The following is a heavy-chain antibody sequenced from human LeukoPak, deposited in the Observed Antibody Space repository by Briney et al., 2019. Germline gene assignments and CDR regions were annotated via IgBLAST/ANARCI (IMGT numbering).Heavy chain of an antibody. CDR1: GFPFSDYG. CDR3: AELGITMIGGV. Sequence: GTSLRLSCAASGFPFSDYGMYWVRQAPGKGLEWVSSISSSSSYIYYADSVKGRFTISRDNAKNSLYLQMNSLRAEDTAVYYCAELGITMIGGVWGKGTTVTISS. J-gene: IGHJ6*04. V-gene: IGHV3-21*01. CDR2: ISSSSSYI. D-gene: IGHD3-10*02.